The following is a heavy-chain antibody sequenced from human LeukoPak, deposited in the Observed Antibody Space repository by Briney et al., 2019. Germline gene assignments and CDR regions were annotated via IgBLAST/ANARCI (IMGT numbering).Heavy chain of an antibody. Sequence: PSETLSLTCAVYGGSFSGYYWSWIRQPPGKGREWIGEINHSGSTNYNPSLKSRVTISVDTSKNQFSLKLSSVTAADTAVYYCAREVGVTSWSYYHMDVWGKGTTVTVSS. CDR1: GGSFSGYY. D-gene: IGHD2-2*01. V-gene: IGHV4-34*01. CDR3: AREVGVTSWSYYHMDV. CDR2: INHSGST. J-gene: IGHJ6*03.